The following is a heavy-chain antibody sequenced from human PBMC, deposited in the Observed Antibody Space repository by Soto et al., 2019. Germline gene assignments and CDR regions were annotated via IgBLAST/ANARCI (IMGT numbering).Heavy chain of an antibody. D-gene: IGHD1-1*01. CDR3: ARDHRLEPRDYYYGMDV. CDR1: GGSITSSARL. V-gene: IGHV4-61*08. CDR2: IYYSGST. J-gene: IGHJ6*02. Sequence: PSETLSLTCTVSGGSITSSARLWSWIRQPPGKGLEWIGYIYYSGSTNYNPSLKSRVTISVDTSKNQFSLKLSSVTAADTAVYYCARDHRLEPRDYYYGMDVWGQGTTVTVSS.